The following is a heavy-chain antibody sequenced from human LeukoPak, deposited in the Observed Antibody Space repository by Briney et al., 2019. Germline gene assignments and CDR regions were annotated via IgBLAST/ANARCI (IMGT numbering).Heavy chain of an antibody. D-gene: IGHD6-13*01. J-gene: IGHJ4*02. Sequence: SETLSLTCTVSGGSISSYYWSWIRQPPGKGLEWIGYIYYSGSTNYNPSLKSRVTISVDTSKDQFSLKLSSVTAADTAVYYCARGRRYSSSLQYFDYWGQGTLVTVSS. CDR1: GGSISSYY. CDR2: IYYSGST. V-gene: IGHV4-59*01. CDR3: ARGRRYSSSLQYFDY.